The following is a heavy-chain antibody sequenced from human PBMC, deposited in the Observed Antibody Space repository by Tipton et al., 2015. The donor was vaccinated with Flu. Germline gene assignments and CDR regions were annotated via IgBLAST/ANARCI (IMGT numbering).Heavy chain of an antibody. V-gene: IGHV4-4*07. J-gene: IGHJ4*01. CDR3: ARSASWYDPLDY. Sequence: TLSLTCSVSGGSISGKYWSWVRQPAGKGLEWIGRIYSSGSANYNPSLKTRVTISVDTSRNQFSLRLKSVTATDTVIYYCARSASWYDPLDYWGQGNLVTVSS. CDR2: IYSSGSA. CDR1: GGSISGKY. D-gene: IGHD6-13*01.